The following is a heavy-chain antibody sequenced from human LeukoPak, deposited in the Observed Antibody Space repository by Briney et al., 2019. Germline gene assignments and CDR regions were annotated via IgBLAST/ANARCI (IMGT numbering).Heavy chain of an antibody. Sequence: PGGSLRLSRAASGFTFSSYSMDWVRQAPGKGLEWVPSISLSSSYIYYADSVKGRFTISRDNAKNSLYLQMNSLRAEDTAVYYCAKEVQLLTDYWGQGTLVTVSS. D-gene: IGHD2-2*01. J-gene: IGHJ4*02. CDR1: GFTFSSYS. CDR2: ISLSSSYI. V-gene: IGHV3-21*04. CDR3: AKEVQLLTDY.